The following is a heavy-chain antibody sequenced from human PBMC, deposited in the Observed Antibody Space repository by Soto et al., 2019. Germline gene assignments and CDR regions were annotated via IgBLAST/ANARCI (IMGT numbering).Heavy chain of an antibody. Sequence: QVHLQESGPGLVRPSETLSLSCSVSGDSMATGGHYYNWIRHLPGKGLEWIGYIYYSGATHYSQSLKPRATISIDTSKKGFSLRLISVTATDTALYFCARDKGVEPTDWGYWGQGIQVTVSS. CDR1: GDSMATGGHY. V-gene: IGHV4-31*02. D-gene: IGHD7-27*01. CDR3: ARDKGVEPTDWGY. CDR2: IYYSGAT. J-gene: IGHJ4*02.